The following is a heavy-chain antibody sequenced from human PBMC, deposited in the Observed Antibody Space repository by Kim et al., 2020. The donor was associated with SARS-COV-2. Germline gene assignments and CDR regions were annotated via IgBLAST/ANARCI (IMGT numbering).Heavy chain of an antibody. D-gene: IGHD6-13*01. Sequence: SETLSLICTVSGGSISSSSYYWGWIRQPPGKGLEWIGSIYYSGSTYYNPSLKSRVTISVDTSKNQFSLKLSSVTAAETAVYYCASYTGYSSSWYLDYWGQGTLVTVSS. CDR3: ASYTGYSSSWYLDY. CDR1: GGSISSSSYY. J-gene: IGHJ4*02. V-gene: IGHV4-39*01. CDR2: IYYSGST.